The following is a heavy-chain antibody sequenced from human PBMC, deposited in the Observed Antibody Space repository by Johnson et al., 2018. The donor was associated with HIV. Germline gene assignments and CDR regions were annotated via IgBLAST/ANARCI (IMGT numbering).Heavy chain of an antibody. J-gene: IGHJ3*02. CDR1: GFTFSSYA. CDR2: ISYDGSNK. CDR3: ARGGLGDYVVAFDI. Sequence: VQLVESGGGLVQPGRSLRLSCAASGFTFSSYAMHWVRQAPGKGLEWVAVISYDGSNKYYADSVQGRFTIFRDNSKNTLYLQMNSLTAEDTAVYYCARGGLGDYVVAFDIWGQGTMVTVSS. D-gene: IGHD4-17*01. V-gene: IGHV3-30-3*01.